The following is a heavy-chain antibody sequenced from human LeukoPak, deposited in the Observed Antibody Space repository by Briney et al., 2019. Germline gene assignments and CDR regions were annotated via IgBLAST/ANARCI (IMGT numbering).Heavy chain of an antibody. V-gene: IGHV3-7*01. D-gene: IGHD2-2*01. J-gene: IGHJ4*02. CDR1: GVIFNQYW. CDR2: IDQDGSEK. Sequence: PGGSLRLSCAASGVIFNQYWMSWVRQAPGRGLEWVANIDQDGSEKHYVDSVKGRFTISRDNAKNSLYLQMNSLRAEDTAVYYCARVRFPQYQLLPSREGLFDYWGQGTLVTVSS. CDR3: ARVRFPQYQLLPSREGLFDY.